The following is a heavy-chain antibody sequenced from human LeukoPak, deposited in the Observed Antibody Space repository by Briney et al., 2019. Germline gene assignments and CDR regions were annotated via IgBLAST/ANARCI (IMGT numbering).Heavy chain of an antibody. V-gene: IGHV1-46*01. CDR3: ARVPQQKITIFGVANFDY. CDR2: INPSGGST. D-gene: IGHD3-3*01. CDR1: GYTFTSYY. Sequence: GASVKVSCKASGYTFTSYYMHWVRQAPGQGLEWMGIINPSGGSTSYAQKFQGRVTMTRDTSTSTVYMELSSLRSEDTAVYYCARVPQQKITIFGVANFDYWGQGTLVTVSS. J-gene: IGHJ4*02.